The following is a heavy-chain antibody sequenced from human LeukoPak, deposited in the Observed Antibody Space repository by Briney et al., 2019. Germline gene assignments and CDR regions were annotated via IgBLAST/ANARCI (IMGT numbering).Heavy chain of an antibody. CDR2: ISGSGGGT. D-gene: IGHD3-16*02. J-gene: IGHJ4*02. V-gene: IGHV3-23*01. CDR1: GFTFGTYA. CDR3: ARANYAYVWGTYRCTHIDY. Sequence: GGSLRLSCAASGFTFGTYAMSWVRQAPGKGLEWVSGISGSGGGTYFADSVKGRFTISRDNSKNTLYLQMNSLRAEDTAVFYCARANYAYVWGTYRCTHIDYWGQGTLVTVSS.